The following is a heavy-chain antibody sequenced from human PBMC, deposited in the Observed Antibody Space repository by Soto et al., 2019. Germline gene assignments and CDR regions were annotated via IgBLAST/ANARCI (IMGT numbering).Heavy chain of an antibody. CDR2: ISSSSSYI. CDR1: VFTCSSYS. Sequence: NPWGSLRLSGAASVFTCSSYSMNWVRQAPGKGLEWVSSISSSSSYIYYADSVKGRFTISRDNAKNSLYLQMNSLRAEDTAVYYCARSKAKDFWSGYYSYWGQGTLVTVSS. J-gene: IGHJ4*02. CDR3: ARSKAKDFWSGYYSY. D-gene: IGHD3-3*01. V-gene: IGHV3-21*01.